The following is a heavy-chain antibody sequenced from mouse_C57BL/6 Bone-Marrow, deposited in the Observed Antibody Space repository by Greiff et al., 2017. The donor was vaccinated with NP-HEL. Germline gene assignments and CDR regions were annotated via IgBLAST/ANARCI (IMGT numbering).Heavy chain of an antibody. J-gene: IGHJ2*01. V-gene: IGHV1-7*01. CDR1: GYTFTSYW. CDR2: INPSSGYT. CDR3: ARTVWYEYDGYYFDY. D-gene: IGHD2-4*01. Sequence: VQLVESGAELAKPGASVKLSCKASGYTFTSYWMHWVKQRPGQGLEWIGYINPSSGYTKYNQKFKDKATLTADTTSSTAYMQLSSLTYEDSAVYYYARTVWYEYDGYYFDYWGQGTTLTVSS.